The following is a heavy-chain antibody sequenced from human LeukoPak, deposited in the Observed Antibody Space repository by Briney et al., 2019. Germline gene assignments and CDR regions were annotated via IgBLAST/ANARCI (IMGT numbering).Heavy chain of an antibody. CDR3: ARGLRFGEYYFDY. V-gene: IGHV1-2*04. CDR1: GYTFTGYY. J-gene: IGHJ4*02. CDR2: INPNSGGT. Sequence: GASVTVSCKASGYTFTGYYMHWVRQATGQGLEWMGWINPNSGGTNYAQKFQGWVTMTRDTSISTAYMELSRLRSDDTAVYYCARGLRFGEYYFDYWGREPWSPSPQ. D-gene: IGHD3-10*01.